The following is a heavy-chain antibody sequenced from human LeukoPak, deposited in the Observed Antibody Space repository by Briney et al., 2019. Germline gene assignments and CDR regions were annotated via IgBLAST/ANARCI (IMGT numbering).Heavy chain of an antibody. CDR2: IIPIFGTA. CDR3: ARGRNRYGDYLPGDY. Sequence: GASVKVSCKASGYTFTGYYMHWVRQAPGQGLEWMGRIIPIFGTANYAQKFQGRVTITTDESTSTAYMELSSLRSEDTAVYYCARGRNRYGDYLPGDYWGQGTLVTVSS. J-gene: IGHJ4*02. D-gene: IGHD4-17*01. CDR1: GYTFTGYY. V-gene: IGHV1-69*05.